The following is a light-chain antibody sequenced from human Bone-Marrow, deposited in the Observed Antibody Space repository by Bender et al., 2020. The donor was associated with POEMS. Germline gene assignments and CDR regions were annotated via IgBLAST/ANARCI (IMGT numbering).Light chain of an antibody. CDR1: SSDIGSYKF. V-gene: IGLV2-14*02. CDR2: ERS. Sequence: QSALTQPASVSGSPGQSITISCTGSSSDIGSYKFVSWYQQHPGNAPKLMIYERSKRPSGISYRFSGSKSDNTASLTISGLQAEDEADYYCSSYTSSSTWVFGGGTKLTVL. J-gene: IGLJ3*02. CDR3: SSYTSSSTWV.